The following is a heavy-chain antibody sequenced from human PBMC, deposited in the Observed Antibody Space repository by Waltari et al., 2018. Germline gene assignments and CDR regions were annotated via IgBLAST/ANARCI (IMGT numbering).Heavy chain of an antibody. CDR2: MYYRGSS. V-gene: IGHV4-39*01. CDR3: ARAFGSGSYAWFDS. CDR1: GDSVPSGSYY. J-gene: IGHJ5*01. Sequence: QLQLQESGPGRVKPSETLSLTCSVSGDSVPSGSYYWGWIRQPPRQGLEWIGIMYYRGSSYSNPSLKSRVTISVDTSKNQFSLKLSSVAAADTAVYYCARAFGSGSYAWFDSWGQGTLVTVSS. D-gene: IGHD3-10*01.